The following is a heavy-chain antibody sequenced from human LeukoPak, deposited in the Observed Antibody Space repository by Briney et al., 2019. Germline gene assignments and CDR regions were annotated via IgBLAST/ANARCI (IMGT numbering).Heavy chain of an antibody. Sequence: SETLSLTCTVSGGSFSSYYWTWIRQPAGKGLECIGRIYNSGTTNHSPSLESRVTMSLDTSKNRFSLSLSSVTAADTAVYFCARDRLGATGHWRIDVWGRGTLVTVSS. CDR2: IYNSGTT. CDR1: GGSFSSYY. V-gene: IGHV4-4*07. D-gene: IGHD1-26*01. J-gene: IGHJ2*01. CDR3: ARDRLGATGHWRIDV.